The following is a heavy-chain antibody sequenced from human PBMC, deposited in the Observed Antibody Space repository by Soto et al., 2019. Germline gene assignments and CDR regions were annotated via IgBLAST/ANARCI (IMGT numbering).Heavy chain of an antibody. J-gene: IGHJ3*02. CDR2: ISAYNGNT. V-gene: IGHV1-18*04. Sequence: ASVEVSCKXSGYTFTSYGISWVRQAPGQGLEWMGWISAYNGNTNYAQKLQGRVTMTTDTSTSTAYMELRSLRSDDTAVYYCARTGGHHYDILTGYEWPLFAFDIWGQGTMVT. CDR3: ARTGGHHYDILTGYEWPLFAFDI. D-gene: IGHD3-9*01. CDR1: GYTFTSYG.